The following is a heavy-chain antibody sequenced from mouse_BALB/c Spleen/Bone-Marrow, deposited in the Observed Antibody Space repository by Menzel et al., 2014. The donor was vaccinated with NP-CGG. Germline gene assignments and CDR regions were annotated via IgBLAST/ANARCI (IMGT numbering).Heavy chain of an antibody. CDR3: ARWGNYYFDY. CDR2: IDPENGNT. V-gene: IGHV14-1*02. CDR1: GFNIKDYY. J-gene: IGHJ2*01. Sequence: VQLQQSGAELVRPGALVKLSCKASGFNIKDYYMHWVKQRPEQGLEWIGWIDPENGNTIYDPKFQGKASITADTSSNTVYLQLSSLTSEDTAVYYCARWGNYYFDYWGQGTTLTVSS.